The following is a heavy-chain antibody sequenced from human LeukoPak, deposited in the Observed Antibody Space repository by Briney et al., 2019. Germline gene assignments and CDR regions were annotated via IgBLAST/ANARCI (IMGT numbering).Heavy chain of an antibody. CDR3: ARSLQPDY. CDR1: GFTFSGYW. CDR2: IKQGGSEK. V-gene: IGHV3-7*05. J-gene: IGHJ4*02. D-gene: IGHD5-18*01. Sequence: GGSLRLSCAASGFTFSGYWMSWVRQAPGKGLEWVANIKQGGSEKYYVDSVKGRFTISRDNAKNSLYLQMNSLRAEDTAVYYCARSLQPDYWGQGTLVTVSS.